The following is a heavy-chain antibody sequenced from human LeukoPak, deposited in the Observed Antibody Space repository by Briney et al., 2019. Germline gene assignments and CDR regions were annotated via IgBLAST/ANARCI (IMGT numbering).Heavy chain of an antibody. CDR2: IYYRGST. V-gene: IGHV4-59*01. J-gene: IGHJ4*02. CDR1: GGSISSYY. CDR3: ARQWETPLFDY. D-gene: IGHD1-26*01. Sequence: PSETLSLTCSVSGGSISSYYWSWIRQPPGKGLEWIGYIYYRGSTNYNPSLKSRVTISEDTSKNQFSLKVRSVTAADTAVYYCARQWETPLFDYWGRGTLVTVSS.